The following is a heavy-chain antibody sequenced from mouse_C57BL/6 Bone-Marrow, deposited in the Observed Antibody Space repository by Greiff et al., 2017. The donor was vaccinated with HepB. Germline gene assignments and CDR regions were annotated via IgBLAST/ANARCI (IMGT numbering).Heavy chain of an antibody. Sequence: VQLVESGAELARPGASVKLSCKASGYTFTSYGISWVKQRTGQGLEWIGEIYPRSGNTYYNEKFKGKATLTADKSSSTAYMELRSLTSEDSAVYFCARKKRSYYFDYWGQGTTLTVSS. CDR2: IYPRSGNT. CDR3: ARKKRSYYFDY. CDR1: GYTFTSYG. J-gene: IGHJ2*01. V-gene: IGHV1-81*01.